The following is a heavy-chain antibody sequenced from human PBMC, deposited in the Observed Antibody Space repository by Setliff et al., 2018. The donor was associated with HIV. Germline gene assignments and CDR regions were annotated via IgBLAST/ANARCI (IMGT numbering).Heavy chain of an antibody. Sequence: SVKVSCKASGGTFSSYAISWVRQAPGQGLEWMGGFIPLPRIANYPQKFQGRATITADKSTSTAYMELSSLRSEDTAVYYCARGPPSTTVVTTTIEYWGQGTLVTVSS. CDR2: FIPLPRIA. J-gene: IGHJ4*02. CDR1: GGTFSSYA. CDR3: ARGPPSTTVVTTTIEY. V-gene: IGHV1-69*10. D-gene: IGHD4-17*01.